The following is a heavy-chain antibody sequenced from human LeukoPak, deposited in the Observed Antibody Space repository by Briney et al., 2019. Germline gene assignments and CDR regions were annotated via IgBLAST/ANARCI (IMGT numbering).Heavy chain of an antibody. V-gene: IGHV4-59*01. CDR1: GGFISNYY. CDR2: FYHSGST. CDR3: ASTQQWLAFDY. Sequence: PSETLSLACTVSGGFISNYYWSWIRQPPGKGLEWIGCFYHSGSTNYNPSLKSRVTTSVDTSKNQFSLRLSSVTAADTAVYYCASTQQWLAFDYWGQGILVTVSS. J-gene: IGHJ4*02. D-gene: IGHD6-19*01.